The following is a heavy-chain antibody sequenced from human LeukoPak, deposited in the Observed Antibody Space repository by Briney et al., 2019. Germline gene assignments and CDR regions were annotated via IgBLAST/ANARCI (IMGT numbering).Heavy chain of an antibody. CDR1: GFTFSSYW. CDR3: ARAYSSGTGVPEYYFDY. J-gene: IGHJ4*02. Sequence: GGSLRLSCAASGFTFSSYWMHWVRQAPGKGLVWVSRINSDGSSTSYADSVKGRFTISRDNAKNTLYLQMNSLRAEDTAVYYCARAYSSGTGVPEYYFDYWGQGTLVTVSS. CDR2: INSDGSST. D-gene: IGHD6-19*01. V-gene: IGHV3-74*01.